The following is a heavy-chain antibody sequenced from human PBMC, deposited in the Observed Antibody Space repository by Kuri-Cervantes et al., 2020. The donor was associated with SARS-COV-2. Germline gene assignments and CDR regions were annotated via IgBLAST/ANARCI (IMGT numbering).Heavy chain of an antibody. CDR1: GFTFSSYS. Sequence: GESLKISCAASGFTFSSYSMNWVRQAPGKGLEWVSYISSSGSTIYYADSVKGRFTISRDNAKNSLYLQMDSLRAEDTAVYYCARDWRGSYLSYYSDYWGQGTLVTVSS. D-gene: IGHD3-16*02. J-gene: IGHJ4*02. CDR3: ARDWRGSYLSYYSDY. V-gene: IGHV3-48*04. CDR2: ISSSGSTI.